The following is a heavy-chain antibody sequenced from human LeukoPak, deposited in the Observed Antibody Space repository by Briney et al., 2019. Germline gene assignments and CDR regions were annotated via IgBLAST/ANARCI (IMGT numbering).Heavy chain of an antibody. D-gene: IGHD3-10*01. CDR2: ISSSSSTI. CDR1: GFTFSSYS. Sequence: GGSLRLSCAASGFTFSSYSMNWVRQAPGKGLEWVSYISSSSSTIYYADSVKGRFTISRDNAKNSLYLQMNSLRAEDTAVYYCTRDRAKAGGEILDYWGQGTLVTVSS. CDR3: TRDRAKAGGEILDY. V-gene: IGHV3-48*01. J-gene: IGHJ4*02.